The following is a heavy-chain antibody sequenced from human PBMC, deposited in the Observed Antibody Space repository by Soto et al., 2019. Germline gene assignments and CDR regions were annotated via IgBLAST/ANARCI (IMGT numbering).Heavy chain of an antibody. CDR1: GFTFSSHW. Sequence: VRLSCTASGFTFSSHWMTWVRQAPGKALEWVANIKQDGSEEYYVDSVKGRFTISRDNAKNSLFLQMNSLRAEDTAVYYCASRPSDRNYYGVFDYWGQGTLVTVSS. CDR2: IKQDGSEE. CDR3: ASRPSDRNYYGVFDY. V-gene: IGHV3-7*03. D-gene: IGHD3-3*01. J-gene: IGHJ4*02.